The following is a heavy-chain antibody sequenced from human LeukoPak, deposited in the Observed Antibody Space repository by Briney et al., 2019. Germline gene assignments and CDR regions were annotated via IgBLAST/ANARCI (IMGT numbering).Heavy chain of an antibody. J-gene: IGHJ6*02. CDR3: ANKSGGGAFEI. CDR2: IYTTGAT. V-gene: IGHV4-4*07. Sequence: SETLSLTCTVSGGSINSHYWSWIRQPAGKGLEWIGIIYTTGATNYNPSLKSRVTMSVDTSKNQFSLKVNSVTAADTAVYFCANKSGGGAFEIWGHGTTVTVSS. D-gene: IGHD6-25*01. CDR1: GGSINSHY.